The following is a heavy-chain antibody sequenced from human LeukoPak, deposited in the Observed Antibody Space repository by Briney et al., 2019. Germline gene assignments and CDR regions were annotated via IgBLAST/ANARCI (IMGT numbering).Heavy chain of an antibody. CDR1: GFTFTTYA. V-gene: IGHV3-30-3*01. Sequence: GGSLRLSCETSGFTFTTYAMQWVRQAPGKGLEWVAVISSDGNKKNYADSVKGRFTISKDSSKNTLYLQMNTLRAEDTALYYCARDVGRDTITTEIEYWGQGTLVTVSS. J-gene: IGHJ4*02. CDR3: ARDVGRDTITTEIEY. CDR2: ISSDGNKK. D-gene: IGHD4-11*01.